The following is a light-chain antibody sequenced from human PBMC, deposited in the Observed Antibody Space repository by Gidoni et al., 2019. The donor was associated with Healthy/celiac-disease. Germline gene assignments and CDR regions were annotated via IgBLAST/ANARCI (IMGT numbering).Light chain of an antibody. CDR2: DVS. CDR1: SSDVGGYNY. Sequence: QSALTQPACVSGSPGRSITISCTGTSSDVGGYNYVSWYQQHPGKAPKLMIYDVSNRPSGVSNRFSGSKSGNTASLTISGLQAEDEADYYCSSYTSSSTLVFGGGTKLTVL. V-gene: IGLV2-14*01. J-gene: IGLJ2*01. CDR3: SSYTSSSTLV.